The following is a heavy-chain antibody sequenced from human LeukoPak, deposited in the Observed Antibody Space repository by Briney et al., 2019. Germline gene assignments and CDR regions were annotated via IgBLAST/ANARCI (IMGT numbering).Heavy chain of an antibody. D-gene: IGHD2-21*01. Sequence: SQTLSLTCTVSGGSISSGGYYWSWIRQPPGKGLEWIGYIYHSGSTYYNPSLKSRVTISVDRSKNQFSLKLSSVTAADTAVYYCARDDRTSDEADFFDPWGQGTLVTVSS. CDR2: IYHSGST. J-gene: IGHJ5*02. V-gene: IGHV4-30-2*01. CDR3: ARDDRTSDEADFFDP. CDR1: GGSISSGGYY.